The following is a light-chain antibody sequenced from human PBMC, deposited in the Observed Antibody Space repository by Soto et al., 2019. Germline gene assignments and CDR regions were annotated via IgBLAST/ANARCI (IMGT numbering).Light chain of an antibody. Sequence: DIQMTQSTSTLSASVGDRVTITCRASQSISSWLAWYQQQPGKAPQLLIYAASSLQSGVPSRFSGSGSGTAFTLPTSSLQHEDFAAYYCQESYSTTSVTFGPGTKVDIK. CDR3: QESYSTTSVT. V-gene: IGKV1-5*01. CDR1: QSISSW. CDR2: AAS. J-gene: IGKJ3*01.